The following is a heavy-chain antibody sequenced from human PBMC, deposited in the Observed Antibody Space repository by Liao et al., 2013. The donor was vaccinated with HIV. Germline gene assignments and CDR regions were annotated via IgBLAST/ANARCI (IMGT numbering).Heavy chain of an antibody. CDR1: GDSISSRSHF. CDR3: ARVPPLVTHGGPYPLLILYH. D-gene: IGHD3-9*01. Sequence: QVQLQESGPGLVKPSETLSLTCTVSGDSISSRSHFWGWVRQAPGKGLEWIGTIYYNGNTYYNPSLKSRLTMSVATSKNQFSLRLSSVSAADTAIYFCARVPPLVTHGGPYPLLILYHWGQGALVTVSS. J-gene: IGHJ5*02. CDR2: IYYNGNT. V-gene: IGHV4-39*07.